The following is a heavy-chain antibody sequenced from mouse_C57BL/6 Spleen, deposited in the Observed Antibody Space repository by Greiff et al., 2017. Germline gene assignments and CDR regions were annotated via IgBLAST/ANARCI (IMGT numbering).Heavy chain of an antibody. J-gene: IGHJ3*01. CDR1: GFNIKDDY. Sequence: VQLQQSGAELVRPGASVKLSCTASGFNIKDDYMHWVKQRPEQGLEWIGWIDPENGDTEYASKFQGKATITADTSSNTAYLQLSSLTSEDTAVYYCTNWEGFADWGQGTLVTVSA. CDR3: TNWEGFAD. D-gene: IGHD4-1*01. CDR2: IDPENGDT. V-gene: IGHV14-4*01.